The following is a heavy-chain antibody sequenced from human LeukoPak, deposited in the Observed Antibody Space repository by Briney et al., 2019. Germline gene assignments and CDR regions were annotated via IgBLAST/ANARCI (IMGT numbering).Heavy chain of an antibody. CDR1: GFTFSSYS. D-gene: IGHD6-13*01. J-gene: IGHJ4*02. V-gene: IGHV3-21*01. Sequence: GGSLRLSCAASGFTFSSYSMNWVRQAPGNGLEWVSSISSSSSYIYYADSVKGRFTISRDNAENSLYLQMNSLRAEDTAVYYCAREAQQLVYNGNYFDYWGQGTLVTVSS. CDR3: AREAQQLVYNGNYFDY. CDR2: ISSSSSYI.